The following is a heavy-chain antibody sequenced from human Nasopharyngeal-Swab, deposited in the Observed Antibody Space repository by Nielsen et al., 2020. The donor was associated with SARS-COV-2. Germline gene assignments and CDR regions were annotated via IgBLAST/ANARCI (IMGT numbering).Heavy chain of an antibody. CDR3: ARDLQSDY. CDR1: GFTFTSDW. J-gene: IGHJ4*02. V-gene: IGHV3-74*01. CDR2: INSDGSST. Sequence: GGSLRLSCAASGFTFTSDWMHWVRQAPGKGLVGVSRINSDGSSTSYADSVKGRFTISRDNAKNTLYLQMNSLRAEDTAVYYCARDLQSDYWGQGTLVTVSS.